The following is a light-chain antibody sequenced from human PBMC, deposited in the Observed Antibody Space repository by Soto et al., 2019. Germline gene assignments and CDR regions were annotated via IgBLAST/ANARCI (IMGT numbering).Light chain of an antibody. CDR3: QHYNSGTV. V-gene: IGKV1-5*03. CDR1: QSISPW. CDR2: KTC. Sequence: DIQMTQSPSTLSASVGDRVTITCRASQSISPWLAWYQQKPGKAPKLLIQKTCSLESVVPTRFSGSVSETEFTVTISRLQADDFATYYCQHYNSGTVFGQGTKLEI. J-gene: IGKJ2*01.